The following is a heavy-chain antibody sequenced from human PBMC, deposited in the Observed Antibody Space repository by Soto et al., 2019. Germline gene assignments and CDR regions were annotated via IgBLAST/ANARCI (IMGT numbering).Heavy chain of an antibody. CDR2: INADGTST. Sequence: GGSLRLSCAASGFTFSNSWMHWVRQVSGKGLEWVSRINADGTSTSYADSVKGRFTISRDNAKNTLYLHVNSLRAEDTAVYYCVKVLARGVGVPRFYFDSWGQGALVTVSS. CDR1: GFTFSNSW. J-gene: IGHJ4*02. D-gene: IGHD2-2*01. CDR3: VKVLARGVGVPRFYFDS. V-gene: IGHV3-74*01.